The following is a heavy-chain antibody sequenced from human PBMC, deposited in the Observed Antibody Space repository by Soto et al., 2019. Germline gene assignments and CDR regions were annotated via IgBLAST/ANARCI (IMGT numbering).Heavy chain of an antibody. D-gene: IGHD2-21*01. CDR3: TSVVIPGHRHMDFDS. CDR1: GDSITPINNY. V-gene: IGHV4-39*01. CDR2: IYYDGST. J-gene: IGHJ5*01. Sequence: LETMSPTCTVSGDSITPINNYWGWIRQPPGMGLEWIANIYYDGSTFYNPSLKSRVAMSIDTSKNQFSLNLTPVTATDTAVYYGTSVVIPGHRHMDFDSGG.